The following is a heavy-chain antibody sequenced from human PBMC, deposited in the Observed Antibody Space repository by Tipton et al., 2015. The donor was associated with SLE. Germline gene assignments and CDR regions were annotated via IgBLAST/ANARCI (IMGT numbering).Heavy chain of an antibody. D-gene: IGHD6-19*01. V-gene: IGHV1-2*02. Sequence: QVQLVQSGAEVQKPGASVKVSCKASGYTFSAFFIHWIRQAPGQGLEWMGWSSPHYGDSFYAQRFQGRVTMTRETSISTAYMELSRLTSDDTAVYYCAIAVAGTLFFDYWGQGTLVTVSS. CDR1: GYTFSAFF. J-gene: IGHJ4*02. CDR3: AIAVAGTLFFDY. CDR2: SSPHYGDS.